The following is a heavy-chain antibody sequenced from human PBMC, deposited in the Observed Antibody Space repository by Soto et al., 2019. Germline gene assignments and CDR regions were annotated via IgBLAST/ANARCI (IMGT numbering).Heavy chain of an antibody. Sequence: SETLSLTCTISGGSISVYYWSWIRQSPRQGLEWIGYVYDNGRPYYSPSLKSRVTISADTSKNQISLKLTSATAADTAVYYCVRDTYFSDSSSYTRCFDFWGQGALVTVSS. CDR3: VRDTYFSDSSSYTRCFDF. D-gene: IGHD3-22*01. J-gene: IGHJ4*02. V-gene: IGHV4-59*01. CDR2: VYDNGRP. CDR1: GGSISVYY.